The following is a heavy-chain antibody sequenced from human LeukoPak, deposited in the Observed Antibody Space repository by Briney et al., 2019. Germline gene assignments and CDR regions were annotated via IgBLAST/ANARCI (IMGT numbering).Heavy chain of an antibody. Sequence: SETLSLTCTVSGGSITNNYWAWIRQPPGKGLEWIGYIYYSGSTNYNPSLKSRVTISVDTSKNQFSLKLSSVTAADTAVYYCARDTGDSSGYYYVDDAFDIWGQGTMVTVSS. CDR3: ARDTGDSSGYYYVDDAFDI. CDR2: IYYSGST. V-gene: IGHV4-59*01. D-gene: IGHD3-22*01. CDR1: GGSITNNY. J-gene: IGHJ3*02.